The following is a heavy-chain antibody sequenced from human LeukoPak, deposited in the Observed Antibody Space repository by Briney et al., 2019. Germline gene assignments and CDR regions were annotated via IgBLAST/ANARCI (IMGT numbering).Heavy chain of an antibody. CDR1: GYTFTGYY. CDR2: INPNSGGT. Sequence: ASVKVSCKASGYTFTGYYMHWVRQAPGQGLEWMGWINPNSGGTNYAQKFQGRVTTTRDTSISTAYMELSRLRSDDTAVYYCASESTSRYYFDYWGQGTLVTVSS. CDR3: ASESTSRYYFDY. D-gene: IGHD2-2*01. V-gene: IGHV1-2*02. J-gene: IGHJ4*02.